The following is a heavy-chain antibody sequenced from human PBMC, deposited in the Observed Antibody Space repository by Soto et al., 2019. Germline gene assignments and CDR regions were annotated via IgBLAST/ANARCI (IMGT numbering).Heavy chain of an antibody. CDR3: VRYCSTTKCPFDY. CDR2: IYYSGNT. J-gene: IGHJ4*02. V-gene: IGHV4-30-4*01. D-gene: IGHD2-2*01. Sequence: PSEPLCLTCTVAGGSISSGGSYWGWIRQPPGKGLEWIGYIYYSGNTYFNPSLKSRVTLSVDTSKNQFSLNLSSVTAADTAVYYCVRYCSTTKCPFDYWGQGTLVTVSS. CDR1: GGSISSGGSY.